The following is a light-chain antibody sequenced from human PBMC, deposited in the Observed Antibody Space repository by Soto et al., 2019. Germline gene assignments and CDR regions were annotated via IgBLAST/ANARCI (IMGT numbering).Light chain of an antibody. CDR2: GAS. CDR1: LNIGDS. Sequence: DIQMTQSPSSLSASVGDRVTITCRASLNIGDSLSWFQQKAGKPPTQLIYGASALQSGVPVRFSGSASGTDFTLTIRNMQREDFATYYCQMSYSRSTSAFGPGTKVDIK. J-gene: IGKJ3*01. CDR3: QMSYSRSTSA. V-gene: IGKV1-39*01.